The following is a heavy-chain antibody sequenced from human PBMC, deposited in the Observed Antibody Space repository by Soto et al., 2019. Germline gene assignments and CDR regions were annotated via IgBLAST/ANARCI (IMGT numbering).Heavy chain of an antibody. CDR1: GGSFSGYY. Sequence: KPSETLSLTCAVYGGSFSGYYWSWIRQPPGKGLEWIGEINHSGSTNYNPSLKSRVTISVDTSKNQFSLKLSSVTAADTAVYYCARGSGGYYNPYYFDYWGQGTLVTVSS. CDR2: INHSGST. J-gene: IGHJ4*02. D-gene: IGHD3-22*01. V-gene: IGHV4-34*01. CDR3: ARGSGGYYNPYYFDY.